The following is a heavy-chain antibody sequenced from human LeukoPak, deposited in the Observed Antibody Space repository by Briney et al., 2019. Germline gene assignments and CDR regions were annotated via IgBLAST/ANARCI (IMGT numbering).Heavy chain of an antibody. J-gene: IGHJ3*02. V-gene: IGHV3-23*01. Sequence: PGGSLRLSCAASGFTFSSYAMSWVRQAPGKGLEWVSAISGSGGSTYYADSVKGRFTISRDNAKNSLYLQMNSLRAEDTAVYYCARDGLSSFAFDIWGQGTMVTVSS. D-gene: IGHD6-13*01. CDR3: ARDGLSSFAFDI. CDR1: GFTFSSYA. CDR2: ISGSGGST.